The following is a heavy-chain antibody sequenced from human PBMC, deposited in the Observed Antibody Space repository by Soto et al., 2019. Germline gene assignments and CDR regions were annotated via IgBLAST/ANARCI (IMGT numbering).Heavy chain of an antibody. CDR3: AKGHYYGSGSYPRYYFDY. J-gene: IGHJ4*02. Sequence: GGSLRLSCAASGFTFSSYAMSWFRQAPGKGLEWVSAISGSGGSTYYADSVKGRFTISRDNSKNTLYLQMNSLRAEDTAVYYCAKGHYYGSGSYPRYYFDYWGQGTLVTVSS. CDR2: ISGSGGST. D-gene: IGHD3-10*01. V-gene: IGHV3-23*01. CDR1: GFTFSSYA.